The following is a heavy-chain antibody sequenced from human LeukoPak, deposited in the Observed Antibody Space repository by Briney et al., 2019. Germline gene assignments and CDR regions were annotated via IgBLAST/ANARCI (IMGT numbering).Heavy chain of an antibody. V-gene: IGHV4-34*01. CDR1: GGSFSGYY. J-gene: IGHJ4*02. CDR2: INHSGST. CDR3: ARSDWGYDFWSGYSS. D-gene: IGHD3-3*01. Sequence: SETLSLTCAVYGGSFSGYYWSWIRQPPGKGLEWIGEINHSGSTNYNPSLKSRVTISVDTSKNQFSLKLSSVTAADTAVYYCARSDWGYDFWSGYSSWGQGTLVTVSS.